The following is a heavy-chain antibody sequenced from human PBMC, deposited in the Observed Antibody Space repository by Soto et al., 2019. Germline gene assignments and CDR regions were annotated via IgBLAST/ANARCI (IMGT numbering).Heavy chain of an antibody. CDR1: GGSISSGGYY. V-gene: IGHV4-31*03. J-gene: IGHJ5*02. CDR2: IYYSGTT. Sequence: SETLSLTCTVSGGSISSGGYYFNWIRQHPGKGLEWIGYIYYSGTTYYNPSLKSRLTISVDTSKNQSSLKLSSVTAADTAVYYCARAEVLTAPFDPWGQGTLVTVS. D-gene: IGHD2-21*02. CDR3: ARAEVLTAPFDP.